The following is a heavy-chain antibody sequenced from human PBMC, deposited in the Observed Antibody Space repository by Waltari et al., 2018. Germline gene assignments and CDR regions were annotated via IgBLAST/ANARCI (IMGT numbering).Heavy chain of an antibody. D-gene: IGHD2-21*02. CDR3: AKEHIVVVTASLDWYFDL. J-gene: IGHJ2*01. V-gene: IGHV3-30*18. Sequence: QVQLVESGGGVVQPGRSLRLSCAASGFTFSSYGMHWVRQAPGKGLEWVAVIWYDGSKKYYADSVKGRFTISRDNSKNTLYLQMNSLRAEDTAMYYCAKEHIVVVTASLDWYFDLWGRGTLVTVSS. CDR1: GFTFSSYG. CDR2: IWYDGSKK.